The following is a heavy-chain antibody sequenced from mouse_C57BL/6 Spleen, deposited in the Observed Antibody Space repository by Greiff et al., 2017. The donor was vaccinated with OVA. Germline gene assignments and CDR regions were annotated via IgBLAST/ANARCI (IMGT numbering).Heavy chain of an antibody. J-gene: IGHJ4*01. CDR3: ARSYYGSSYDYAMDY. D-gene: IGHD1-1*01. CDR1: GYTFTSYW. V-gene: IGHV1-52*01. CDR2: IDPSDSET. Sequence: QVHVKQPGAELVRPGSSVKLSCKASGYTFTSYWMHWVKQRPIQGLEWIGNIDPSDSETHYNQKFKDKATLTVDKSSSTAYMQLSSLTSEDSAVYYCARSYYGSSYDYAMDYWGQGTSVTVSS.